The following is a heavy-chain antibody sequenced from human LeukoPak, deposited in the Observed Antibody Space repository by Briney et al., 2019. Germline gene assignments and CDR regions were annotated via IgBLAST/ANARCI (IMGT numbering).Heavy chain of an antibody. CDR1: GASISSGSYY. Sequence: SQTLSLTCTVSGASISSGSYYWSWIRQPAGKGLEWIGRVYTSGSTNYNPSLKSRVNISLDTPKNQFSLKLISVTAADTAVYYCARGYSNYIVYFDYWGQGTLVTVSS. D-gene: IGHD4-11*01. V-gene: IGHV4-61*02. CDR3: ARGYSNYIVYFDY. J-gene: IGHJ4*02. CDR2: VYTSGST.